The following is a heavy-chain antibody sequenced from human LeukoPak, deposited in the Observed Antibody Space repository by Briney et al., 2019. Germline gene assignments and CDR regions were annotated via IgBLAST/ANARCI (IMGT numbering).Heavy chain of an antibody. CDR2: IYHSGST. V-gene: IGHV4-30-2*01. Sequence: SETLSLTCTVSGGSISSGGYYWSWIRQPPGKGLEWIGYIYHSGSTYYNPSLKSRVTISVDRSKNQFSLKLSSVTAADTAVYYCARGDPRRLVVVVAATPFDYWGQGTLVTVSS. J-gene: IGHJ4*02. CDR1: GGSISSGGYY. CDR3: ARGDPRRLVVVVAATPFDY. D-gene: IGHD2-15*01.